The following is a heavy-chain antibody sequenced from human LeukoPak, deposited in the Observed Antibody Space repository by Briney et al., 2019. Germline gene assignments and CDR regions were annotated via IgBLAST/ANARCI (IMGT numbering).Heavy chain of an antibody. CDR1: GFTFNNYG. CDR3: ASGLRLNYDFWSGPYYYYYMDV. V-gene: IGHV3-30*02. D-gene: IGHD3-3*01. J-gene: IGHJ6*03. Sequence: GGSLRLSCAASGFTFNNYGMHWVRQAPGKGLEWVAFIRYDGSNTYYADSVKGRFTISRDNSKNTLYLQMNSLRAEDTAVYYCASGLRLNYDFWSGPYYYYYMDVWGKGTTVTVSS. CDR2: IRYDGSNT.